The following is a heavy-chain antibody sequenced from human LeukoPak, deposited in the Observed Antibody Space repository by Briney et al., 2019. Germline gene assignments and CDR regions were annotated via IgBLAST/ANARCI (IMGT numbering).Heavy chain of an antibody. J-gene: IGHJ4*02. CDR3: ARDLIRSPSGSTGYSLDY. CDR2: IKTEWSST. Sequence: GGSLRLSCAASGFTFSSHWMHRVRQAPGKGLVWVSRIKTEWSSTSYADSVKGRFTISRDNAKNTLYLQMNSLRAEDTAVYYCARDLIRSPSGSTGYSLDYWGQGTLVTASS. D-gene: IGHD3-22*01. V-gene: IGHV3-74*01. CDR1: GFTFSSHW.